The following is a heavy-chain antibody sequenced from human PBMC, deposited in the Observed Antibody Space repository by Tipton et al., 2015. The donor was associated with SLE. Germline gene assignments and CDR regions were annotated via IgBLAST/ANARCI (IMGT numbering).Heavy chain of an antibody. CDR3: ARSQLYYSDSNAYYYEYFEG. V-gene: IGHV4-34*10. D-gene: IGHD3-22*01. Sequence: PGLVKPSETLSLTCAVYGGSFSGYYWSWIRQPPGKGLEWFGSIYYSGATYYNPSLKSRVTISVDTSKNQFSLKLNSVTAADTAAYYCARSQLYYSDSNAYYYEYFEGWGQGTPVTV. J-gene: IGHJ1*01. CDR2: IYYSGAT. CDR1: GGSFSGYY.